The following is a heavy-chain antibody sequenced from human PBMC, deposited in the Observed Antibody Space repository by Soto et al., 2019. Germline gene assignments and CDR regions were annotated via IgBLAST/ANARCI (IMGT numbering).Heavy chain of an antibody. D-gene: IGHD2-2*01. CDR2: ISYDGSNK. Sequence: GGSLRLSCAASGFTFSSYGMHWVRQAPGKGLEWVAVISYDGSNKYYADSVKGRFTISRDNSKNTLYLQMNSLRAEDTAVYYCAKDRWEVVPAATYFDYWGQGTLVTVSS. V-gene: IGHV3-30*18. CDR3: AKDRWEVVPAATYFDY. CDR1: GFTFSSYG. J-gene: IGHJ4*02.